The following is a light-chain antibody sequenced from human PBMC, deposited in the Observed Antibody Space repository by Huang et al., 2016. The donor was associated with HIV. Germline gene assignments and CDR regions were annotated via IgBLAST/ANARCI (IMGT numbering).Light chain of an antibody. CDR3: HQYGSSPRT. CDR2: GAS. Sequence: IVLTQSPGTLSLAPGERATLSCRARQKVSSNYLAWYQQKPGQAPRLLIHGASSRATGIPDRVSGSTFGTDFTLTISRQEPEDFAVYYCHQYGSSPRTFGGGTKVEIK. CDR1: QKVSSNY. J-gene: IGKJ4*01. V-gene: IGKV3-20*01.